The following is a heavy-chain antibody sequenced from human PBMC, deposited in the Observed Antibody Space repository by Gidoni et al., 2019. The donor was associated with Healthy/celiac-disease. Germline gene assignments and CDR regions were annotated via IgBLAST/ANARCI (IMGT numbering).Heavy chain of an antibody. CDR3: ARSFIAAAGDYFDY. CDR2: IWYDGSNK. CDR1: GFTFSSYG. V-gene: IGHV3-33*01. D-gene: IGHD6-13*01. J-gene: IGHJ4*02. Sequence: QVQLVESGGGVVQPGRSLRLSCAASGFTFSSYGMHWVRQAPGKGLEWVAVIWYDGSNKYYADSVKGRFTISRDNSKNTLYLQMNSLRAEDTAVYYCARSFIAAAGDYFDYWGQGTLVTVSS.